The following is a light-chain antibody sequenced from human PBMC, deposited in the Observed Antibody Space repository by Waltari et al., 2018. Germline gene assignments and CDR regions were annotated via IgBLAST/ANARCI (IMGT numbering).Light chain of an antibody. CDR3: AAWDDSLNGPM. CDR1: SSTIGSNT. CDR2: SNN. V-gene: IGLV1-44*01. J-gene: IGLJ3*02. Sequence: QSVLTQPPSASGTPGQRVTIPRSGRSSTIGSNTVNWYQQLPGTAPNLLIYSNNQRPSGVPDRFSGSKSGTSASLAISGLQSEDEADYYCAAWDDSLNGPMFGGGTKLTVL.